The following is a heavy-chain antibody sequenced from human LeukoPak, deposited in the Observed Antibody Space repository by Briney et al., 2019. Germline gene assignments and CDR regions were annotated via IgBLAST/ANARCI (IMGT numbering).Heavy chain of an antibody. V-gene: IGHV4-34*01. J-gene: IGHJ4*02. CDR2: INHSGST. CDR1: GGSFSGYY. CDR3: ARVGYSYGSDY. Sequence: SETLSLTCAVYGGSFSGYYWSWIRQPPGKGLEWIGEINHSGSTNYNPSLKSRVTISVDTSKNQFSLKLSSVTAADTAVHYCARVGYSYGSDYWGQGTLVTVSS. D-gene: IGHD5-18*01.